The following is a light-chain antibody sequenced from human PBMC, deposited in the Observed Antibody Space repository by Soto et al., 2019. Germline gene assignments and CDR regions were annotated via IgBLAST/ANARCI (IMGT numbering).Light chain of an antibody. CDR3: LQYNGYYRT. V-gene: IGKV1-5*01. CDR1: QTISVW. J-gene: IGKJ1*01. CDR2: DAS. Sequence: DIQMTQSPSTLSASVGDTVTITLRASQTISVWLAWYQQRPGKAPNLLIFDASTLESGVPSRFSGSGSGTTFTLTISSLQSDDFATYYCLQYNGYYRTFGQGTKVDIK.